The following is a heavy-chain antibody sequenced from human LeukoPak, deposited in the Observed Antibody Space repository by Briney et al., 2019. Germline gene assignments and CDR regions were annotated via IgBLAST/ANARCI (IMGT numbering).Heavy chain of an antibody. CDR2: VTDSGGST. CDR3: AKGSAAARPYYFDN. CDR1: GFTFNSYA. Sequence: EPGGSLRLSCAASGFTFNSYAMSWVRQAPGKGLEWDSAVTDSGGSTYYADSVKGRFTISRDNSKNTLYLQMNSLRAEDTAVYFCAKGSAAARPYYFDNWGQGTLVTVSS. V-gene: IGHV3-23*01. J-gene: IGHJ4*02. D-gene: IGHD6-6*01.